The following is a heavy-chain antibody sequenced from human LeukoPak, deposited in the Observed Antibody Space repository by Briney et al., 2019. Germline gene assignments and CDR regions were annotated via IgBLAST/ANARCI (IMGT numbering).Heavy chain of an antibody. CDR3: ARILKSRDAYSSFDY. V-gene: IGHV3-30-3*01. Sequence: GGSLRLSCAASGFTFSNFAMYWVRQAPGKELEWVAVISYDGNSEYYADSVKGRFTISRDNSKNTLFLQMNSLRDEGTAVYYCARILKSRDAYSSFDYWGQGTLVTVSS. CDR2: ISYDGNSE. J-gene: IGHJ4*02. CDR1: GFTFSNFA. D-gene: IGHD5-24*01.